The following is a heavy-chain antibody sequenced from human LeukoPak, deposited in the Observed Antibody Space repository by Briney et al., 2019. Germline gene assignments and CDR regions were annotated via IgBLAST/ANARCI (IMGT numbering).Heavy chain of an antibody. CDR2: ISSSSSYI. CDR1: GFTFSSYS. V-gene: IGHV3-21*01. D-gene: IGHD3-9*01. CDR3: ARDHYDILTGALGD. Sequence: GGSLRLSCAASGFTFSSYSMNWVRQAPGKGLEWVSSISSSSSYIYYADSVKGRFTISRDNAKNSLYLQMNSLRAEDTAVYYCARDHYDILTGALGDWGQGTLVAVSS. J-gene: IGHJ4*02.